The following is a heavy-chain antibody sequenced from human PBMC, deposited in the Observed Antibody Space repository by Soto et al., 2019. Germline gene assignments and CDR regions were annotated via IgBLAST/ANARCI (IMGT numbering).Heavy chain of an antibody. CDR2: IIPIFGTA. CDR1: GGTFSSYA. Sequence: QVQLVQSGAEVKKPGSSVKVSCKASGGTFSSYAISWVRQAPGQGLEWMGGIIPIFGTANYAQKFQGRVTXTXDXXTSPAYMELSSLRSEDTAVYYCAGQSGSYQNWFDPWGQGTLVTVSS. D-gene: IGHD1-26*01. J-gene: IGHJ5*02. CDR3: AGQSGSYQNWFDP. V-gene: IGHV1-69*05.